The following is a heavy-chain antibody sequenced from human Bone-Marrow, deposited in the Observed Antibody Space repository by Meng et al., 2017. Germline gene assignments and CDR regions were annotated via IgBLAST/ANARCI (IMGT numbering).Heavy chain of an antibody. CDR3: SGHVDY. CDR2: MKSNVDGGTV. J-gene: IGHJ4*01. Sequence: EWRLVESGGGFVKPGGSLRLSCAASGFTFSNAWMTWVRQAPGKGLEWIGRMKSNVDGGTVGYAAVVKGRFFISRDDSENTFYLQMNSLKTEDTAVYYCSGHVDYWGHGTLVTVSS. CDR1: GFTFSNAW. V-gene: IGHV3-15*01.